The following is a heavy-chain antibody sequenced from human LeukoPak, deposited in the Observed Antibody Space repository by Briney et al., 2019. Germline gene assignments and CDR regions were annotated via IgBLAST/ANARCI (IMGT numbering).Heavy chain of an antibody. D-gene: IGHD5-24*01. CDR3: AREIGPIQLHLWGSAFDY. CDR2: IYSGGST. Sequence: GGSLRLSCAASGFIVSSNYMSWVRQAPGKGLEWVSVIYSGGSTYYADSVKGRFTISRDNSKNTLYLQMNSLRAEDTAVYYCAREIGPIQLHLWGSAFDYWGQGTLVTVSS. CDR1: GFIVSSNY. V-gene: IGHV3-66*01. J-gene: IGHJ4*02.